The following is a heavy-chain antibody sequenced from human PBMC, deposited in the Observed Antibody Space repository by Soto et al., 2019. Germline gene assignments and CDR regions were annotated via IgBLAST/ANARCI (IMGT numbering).Heavy chain of an antibody. Sequence: EVQLVESGGGLVKPGGSLRLSCAASGFTFSSYSMNWVRQAPGKGLEWGSSISSSSSYIYYADSVKGRFTIYRDNAKNSLYLQMNSLRDMDTAVYYCARDQVAGTRYFELWGRGTLVPVSS. J-gene: IGHJ2*01. CDR2: ISSSSSYI. CDR1: GFTFSSYS. V-gene: IGHV3-21*01. CDR3: ARDQVAGTRYFEL. D-gene: IGHD6-19*01.